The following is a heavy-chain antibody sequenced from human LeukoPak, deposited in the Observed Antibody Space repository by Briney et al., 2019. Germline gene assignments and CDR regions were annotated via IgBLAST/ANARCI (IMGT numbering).Heavy chain of an antibody. V-gene: IGHV3-23*01. J-gene: IGHJ4*02. CDR2: VTGDSSST. D-gene: IGHD3-3*01. CDR1: GFIFSKFV. Sequence: GGSLRLSCAAAGFIFSKFVMNWVRQVPGKGLEWVSGVTGDSSSTYYAVSMKGRFSISRDNSKNTLYLQMKNLRAEDTAVYYCAKGGKRIFGVVIDYWGQGTPVTVS. CDR3: AKGGKRIFGVVIDY.